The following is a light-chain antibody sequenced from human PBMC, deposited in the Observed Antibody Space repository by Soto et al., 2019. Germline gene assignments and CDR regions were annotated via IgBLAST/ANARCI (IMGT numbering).Light chain of an antibody. V-gene: IGKV1-8*01. J-gene: IGKJ1*01. CDR2: GAS. Sequence: AIRMTQSPSSLSASAGDRVVIACRASQDVGRYLAWYQQKPGQAPKLLIYGASTLQSGVPSRFSGGGSGTDFTLTFSCLQSEDFATYYCQHYKNYPWTFGQGTKVEIK. CDR3: QHYKNYPWT. CDR1: QDVGRY.